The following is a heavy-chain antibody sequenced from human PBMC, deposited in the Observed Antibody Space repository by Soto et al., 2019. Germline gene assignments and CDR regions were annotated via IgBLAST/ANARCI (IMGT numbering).Heavy chain of an antibody. V-gene: IGHV1-18*01. J-gene: IGHJ3*02. D-gene: IGHD5-12*01. CDR3: ARHTGWAVIVATDAFDI. CDR1: GYTFTSYG. CDR2: ISAYNGNT. Sequence: ASVKVSCKASGYTFTSYGISWVRQAPGQGLEWMGWISAYNGNTNYAQKLQGRVTMTTDTSTSTAYMELRSLRSDDTAVYYCARHTGWAVIVATDAFDIWGQGTMVTVSS.